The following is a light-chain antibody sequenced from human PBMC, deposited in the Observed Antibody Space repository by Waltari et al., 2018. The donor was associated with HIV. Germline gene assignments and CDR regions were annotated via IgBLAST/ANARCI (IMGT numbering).Light chain of an antibody. CDR2: GAS. CDR3: QQRGDWPPFT. Sequence: EIVLTQSPATLSLSPWERATLSCRASQTINNYLAWFQQKPGQPPRLLIYGASNRATGIPARFSGSGSGTDFTLTISSLEPEDFAVYYCQQRGDWPPFTFGGGTKVEIK. V-gene: IGKV3-11*01. CDR1: QTINNY. J-gene: IGKJ4*01.